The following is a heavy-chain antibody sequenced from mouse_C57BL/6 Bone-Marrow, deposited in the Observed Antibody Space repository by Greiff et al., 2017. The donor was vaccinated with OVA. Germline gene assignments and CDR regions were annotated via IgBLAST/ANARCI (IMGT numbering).Heavy chain of an antibody. CDR2: IDPSDSYT. J-gene: IGHJ3*01. CDR1: GYTFTSYW. D-gene: IGHD3-2*02. CDR3: ARWGQLRLWFAY. Sequence: VQLQQPGAELVRPGTSVKLSCKASGYTFTSYWMHWVKQRPGQGLEWIGVIDPSDSYTNYNQKFKGKATLTVDTSSSTAYMQLSSLTSEDSAVYYCARWGQLRLWFAYWGQGTLVTVSA. V-gene: IGHV1-59*01.